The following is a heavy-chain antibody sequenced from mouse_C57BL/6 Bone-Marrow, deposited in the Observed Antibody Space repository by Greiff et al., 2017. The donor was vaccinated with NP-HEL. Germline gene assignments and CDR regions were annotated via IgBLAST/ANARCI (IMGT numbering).Heavy chain of an antibody. CDR2: INPNNGGT. D-gene: IGHD1-1*01. V-gene: IGHV1-22*01. Sequence: VQLQQSGPELVKPGASVKMSCKASGYTFTDYNMHWVKQSHGKSLEWIGYINPNNGGTSYNQKFKGKATLTVNKSSSTAYMELRSLTSEDSAVYYCAREAFYGSSLYAMDYWGQGTSVTVSS. J-gene: IGHJ4*01. CDR1: GYTFTDYN. CDR3: AREAFYGSSLYAMDY.